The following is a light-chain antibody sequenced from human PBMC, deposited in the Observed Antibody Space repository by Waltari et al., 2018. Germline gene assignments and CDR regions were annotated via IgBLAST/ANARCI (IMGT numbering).Light chain of an antibody. CDR2: YDS. CDR1: NIGSKS. V-gene: IGLV3-21*04. CDR3: QVWDSSSDRVV. Sequence: YVLTQPPSVSVAPGQTARITCGGNNIGSKSVPWYQQKPGQAPVLVIYYDSDRPSEIPERFSGSNSGNTATLTISSVEAGDEADYYCQVWDSSSDRVVFGGETKLTVL. J-gene: IGLJ2*01.